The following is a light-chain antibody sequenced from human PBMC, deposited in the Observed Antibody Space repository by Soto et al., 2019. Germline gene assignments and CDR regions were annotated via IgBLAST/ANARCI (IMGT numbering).Light chain of an antibody. CDR2: DAS. J-gene: IGKJ1*01. CDR3: QQYNNYPWT. Sequence: DIQMTQSPSTLPASVGDRVTITCRASQSISNWLAWYQQKPGKAPKLLIYDASSLESGVPSRFSGSGSGTQFTLTISSLQPDDFATYYCQQYNNYPWTFGQGTKVDIK. V-gene: IGKV1-5*01. CDR1: QSISNW.